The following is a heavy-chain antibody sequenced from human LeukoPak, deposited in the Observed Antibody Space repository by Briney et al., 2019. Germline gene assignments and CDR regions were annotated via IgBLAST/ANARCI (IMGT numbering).Heavy chain of an antibody. D-gene: IGHD3-22*01. CDR3: ARGYYDSSGYYYYYYYGMDV. J-gene: IGHJ6*02. V-gene: IGHV4-4*02. CDR2: IYRSGST. Sequence: PSGTLSLTCAVSGGSISSSNWWSWVRQPPGKGLEWIGEIYRSGSTNYNPSLKSRVTISVDKSKNQFSLKLSSVTAADTAVYYCARGYYDSSGYYYYYYYGMDVWGQGTTVTVSS. CDR1: GGSISSSNW.